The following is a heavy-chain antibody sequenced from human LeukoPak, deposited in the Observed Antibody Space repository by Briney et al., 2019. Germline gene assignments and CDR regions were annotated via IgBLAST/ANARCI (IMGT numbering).Heavy chain of an antibody. V-gene: IGHV3-48*03. Sequence: PGGSLRLSCAASEFTFNSYDMNWVRQAPGKGLEWVSYISNGGSRTYYADSVKGRFTISRDNAKNSLYLQMNSRRAEDTAIYYCARRYCSSTSCTMDVWGKGTTVTVSS. D-gene: IGHD2-2*01. CDR1: EFTFNSYD. CDR2: ISNGGSRT. CDR3: ARRYCSSTSCTMDV. J-gene: IGHJ6*04.